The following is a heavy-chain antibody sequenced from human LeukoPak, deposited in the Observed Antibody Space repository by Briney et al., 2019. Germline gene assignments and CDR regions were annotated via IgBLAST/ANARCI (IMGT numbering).Heavy chain of an antibody. CDR1: GGSLCRYY. J-gene: IGHJ4*02. CDR3: AREGGPYRPLDF. V-gene: IGHV4-4*07. CDR2: IYTSGGT. Sequence: SDTLSLICTVSGGSLCRYYWIWLRQPAGKGLQWIGRIYTSGGTNYNPSLKSRVPISVHTSKNQFPLNLSSVTAADAAVYYCAREGGPYRPLDFSGQGALVSVAS.